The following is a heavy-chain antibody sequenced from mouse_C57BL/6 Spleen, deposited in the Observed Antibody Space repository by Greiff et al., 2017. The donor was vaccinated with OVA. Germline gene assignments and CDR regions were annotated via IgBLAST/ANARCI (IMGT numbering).Heavy chain of an antibody. CDR2: IDPENGDT. Sequence: EVQVVESGAELVRPGASVKLSCTASGFNIKDDYMHWVKQRPEQGLEWIGWIDPENGDTEYASKFQGKATITADTSSNTAYLQLSSLTSEDTAVYYCTTGYGSSFYYAMDYWGQGTSVTVSS. D-gene: IGHD1-1*01. CDR1: GFNIKDDY. V-gene: IGHV14-4*01. CDR3: TTGYGSSFYYAMDY. J-gene: IGHJ4*01.